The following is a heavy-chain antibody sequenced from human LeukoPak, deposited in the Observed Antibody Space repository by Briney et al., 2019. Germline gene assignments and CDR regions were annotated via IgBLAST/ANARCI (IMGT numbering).Heavy chain of an antibody. D-gene: IGHD6-19*01. V-gene: IGHV3-53*01. J-gene: IGHJ4*02. CDR1: GFSVSNNY. CDR2: IYSGGDA. Sequence: GGPLRLSCAASGFSVSNNYMTWVRQAPGKGLEWVSVIYSGGDAYYADSVKGRFTISRDNSKNTLHLEMNNLRVEDTAVYYCARSFSSGWSDYWGQGTLVAVAS. CDR3: ARSFSSGWSDY.